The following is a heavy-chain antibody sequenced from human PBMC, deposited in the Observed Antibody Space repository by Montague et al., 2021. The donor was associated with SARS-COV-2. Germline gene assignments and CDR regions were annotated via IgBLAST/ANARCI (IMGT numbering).Heavy chain of an antibody. D-gene: IGHD6-13*01. Sequence: SETLSLTCTVSGGSISSSIYYWSWIRQPPGKGLEWIGSIYYSGSTYYNPSLKSRVTMSVDTSKNQFSLKLSSVTAADTAVYYCARVGRQQLVRLSGMDVWGQGTTVTVSS. CDR1: GGSISSSIYY. CDR2: IYYSGST. J-gene: IGHJ6*02. CDR3: ARVGRQQLVRLSGMDV. V-gene: IGHV4-39*07.